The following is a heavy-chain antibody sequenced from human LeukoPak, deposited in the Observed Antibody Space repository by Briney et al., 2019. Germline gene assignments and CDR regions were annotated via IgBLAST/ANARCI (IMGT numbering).Heavy chain of an antibody. V-gene: IGHV1-24*01. D-gene: IGHD2/OR15-2a*01. CDR2: FDRDDGTT. CDR1: GYSLNKLS. Sequence: ASVKVSCKVSGYSLNKLSMHWVREAPGKGLEWVAGFDRDDGTTMYAQRFQGRVIMTEDTSADTAYMELSSLRSDDTAVYYCATVGRNYLGFDPWGQGTLVTVS. J-gene: IGHJ5*02. CDR3: ATVGRNYLGFDP.